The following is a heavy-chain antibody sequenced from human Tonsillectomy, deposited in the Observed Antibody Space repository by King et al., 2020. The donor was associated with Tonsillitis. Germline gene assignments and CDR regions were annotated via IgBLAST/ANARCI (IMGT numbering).Heavy chain of an antibody. CDR3: ARGLIIAARPSDY. CDR1: GGSFSGYY. Sequence: VQLQQWGAGLLKPSETLSLTCAVYGGSFSGYYWSWIRQPPGKGLEWIGEFNHIVRTNYNPSLKSRVTISVDTSKNQSSLKLSSVTAADTAVYYCARGLIIAARPSDYWGQGTLVTVSS. J-gene: IGHJ4*02. CDR2: FNHIVRT. V-gene: IGHV4-34*01. D-gene: IGHD6-6*01.